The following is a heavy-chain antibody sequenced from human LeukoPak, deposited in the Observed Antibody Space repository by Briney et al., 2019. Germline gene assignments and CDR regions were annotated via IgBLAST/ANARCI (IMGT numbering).Heavy chain of an antibody. J-gene: IGHJ3*02. CDR3: ARVEIVAARDAFDI. Sequence: GASVKVSCKASGYTFTSYGISWVRQAPGQGLEWMGWISAYNGNTNYEQKLQGRVTMTTDTSTSTAYMELRSLRSDDTAVYYCARVEIVAARDAFDIWGQGTMVTVSS. CDR2: ISAYNGNT. D-gene: IGHD1-26*01. V-gene: IGHV1-18*01. CDR1: GYTFTSYG.